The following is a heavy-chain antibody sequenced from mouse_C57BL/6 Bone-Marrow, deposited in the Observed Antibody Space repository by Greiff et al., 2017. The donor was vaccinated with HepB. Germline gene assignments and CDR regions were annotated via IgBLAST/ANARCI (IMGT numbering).Heavy chain of an antibody. J-gene: IGHJ2*01. CDR2: IDPEDGET. V-gene: IGHV14-2*01. Sequence: EVQLQQSGAELVKPGASVKLSCTASGFNIKDYYMHWVKQRTEQGLEWIGRIDPEDGETKYAPNFQGKATITADTSSNTAYLQLSSLTSEDTAVYYCARGAYYGNYVDYWGRGTTLTVSS. D-gene: IGHD2-10*01. CDR3: ARGAYYGNYVDY. CDR1: GFNIKDYY.